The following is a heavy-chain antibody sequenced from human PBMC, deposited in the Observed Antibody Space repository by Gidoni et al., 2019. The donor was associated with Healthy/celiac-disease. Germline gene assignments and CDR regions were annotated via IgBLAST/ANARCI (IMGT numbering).Heavy chain of an antibody. J-gene: IGHJ6*03. CDR3: ARALQFGVVIPDYYMDV. Sequence: FTFRSYSMNWVRQAPGKWLEWVSYISSSSSTIYYADSVSGRFTISRDNAKNSRYLQMNSLRAEDTAVYYCARALQFGVVIPDYYMDVWGKGTTVTVSS. V-gene: IGHV3-48*01. D-gene: IGHD3-3*01. CDR1: FTFRSYS. CDR2: ISSSSSTI.